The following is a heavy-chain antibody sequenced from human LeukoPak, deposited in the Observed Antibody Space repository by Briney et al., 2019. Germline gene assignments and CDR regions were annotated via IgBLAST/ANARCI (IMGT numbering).Heavy chain of an antibody. CDR3: ARDDNSGRGYSYEY. D-gene: IGHD5-18*01. V-gene: IGHV3-48*01. CDR2: ISSSSSTI. CDR1: GFTFSSYS. J-gene: IGHJ4*02. Sequence: GGSLRLSCAASGFTFSSYSMNWVRQAPGEGLEWVSYISSSSSTIYHADSVKGRFTISRDNAKNSLYLQMNSLRAEDTAVYYCARDDNSGRGYSYEYWGQGTLVTVSS.